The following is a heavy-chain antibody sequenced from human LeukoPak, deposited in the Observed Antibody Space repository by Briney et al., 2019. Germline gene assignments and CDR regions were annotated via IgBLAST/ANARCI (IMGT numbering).Heavy chain of an antibody. CDR3: ARRHNFYYYMDV. Sequence: GGSLRLSCAASGFTFSSYAMHWVRQAPGKAPEYVSAISSNGVNTYYADSVRGRFTISRDNSKNTLYLQMGSLRSEDMAVYYCARRHNFYYYMDVWGKGTTVTVSS. CDR2: ISSNGVNT. J-gene: IGHJ6*03. V-gene: IGHV3-64*02. CDR1: GFTFSSYA.